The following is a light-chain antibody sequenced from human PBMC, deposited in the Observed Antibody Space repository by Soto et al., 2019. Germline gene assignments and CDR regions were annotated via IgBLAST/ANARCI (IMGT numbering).Light chain of an antibody. Sequence: QSVLTQPASVSGSPGQSITISCSGTSSDIGTYDHVAWFQQFPGKTPKLVIYSVSDRPSGVSYRFSGSKSGNTASLTISGLQAEDEADYYCISYTVSRSYVFGTATKVTVX. CDR2: SVS. CDR1: SSDIGTYDH. J-gene: IGLJ1*01. V-gene: IGLV2-14*01. CDR3: ISYTVSRSYV.